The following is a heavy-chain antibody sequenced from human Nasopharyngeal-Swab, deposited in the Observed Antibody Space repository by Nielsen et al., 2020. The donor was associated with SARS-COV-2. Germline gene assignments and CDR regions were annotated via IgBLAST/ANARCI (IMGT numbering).Heavy chain of an antibody. J-gene: IGHJ4*02. CDR2: INPSGGST. CDR3: ARDSVCGGGSCRAPFDY. V-gene: IGHV1-46*01. CDR1: GYTFTSYY. D-gene: IGHD2-15*01. Sequence: ASVKVSCKASGYTFTSYYMHWVRQAPGQGLEWMGIINPSGGSTSYAQKFQGRVTMTRDTSTSTVYMELSSLRSEDTAVYYCARDSVCGGGSCRAPFDYWGQGTLVTVSS.